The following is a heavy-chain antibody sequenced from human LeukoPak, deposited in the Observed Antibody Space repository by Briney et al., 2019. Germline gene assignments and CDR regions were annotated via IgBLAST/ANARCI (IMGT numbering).Heavy chain of an antibody. CDR3: ARQGDSGWYYFDY. CDR1: RGSISSSNW. CDR2: IYHSGST. J-gene: IGHJ4*02. V-gene: IGHV4-4*02. D-gene: IGHD6-19*01. Sequence: SGTLSLTCAVSRGSISSSNWWSWVRQPPGKGLEWIGEIYHSGSTNYNPSLKSRVTISVDKSKNQFSLKLTSVTAADTAAYYCARQGDSGWYYFDYWGQGTLVTVSS.